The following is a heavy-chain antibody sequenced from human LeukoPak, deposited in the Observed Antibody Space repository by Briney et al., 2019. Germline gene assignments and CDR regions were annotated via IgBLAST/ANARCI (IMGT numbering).Heavy chain of an antibody. V-gene: IGHV3-23*01. J-gene: IGHJ4*02. CDR2: IRGGGGVK. Sequence: GGSLRLSCAASGFIFDDYAMHWVRQAPGKGLEYVSVIRGGGGVKYYAASVKGRFTISRDNSKNTLYLQMNSLRAEDTAVYYCAKGGLGCSSTSCFDYWGQGTLVTVSS. CDR1: GFIFDDYA. D-gene: IGHD2-2*01. CDR3: AKGGLGCSSTSCFDY.